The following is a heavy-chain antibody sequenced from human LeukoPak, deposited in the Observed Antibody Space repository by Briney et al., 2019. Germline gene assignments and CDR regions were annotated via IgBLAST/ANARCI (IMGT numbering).Heavy chain of an antibody. D-gene: IGHD6-13*01. CDR3: ARDPSSSWYGTYRGYYYYMDV. V-gene: IGHV1-2*02. CDR2: INPNSGGT. CDR1: GYTFTGYY. J-gene: IGHJ6*03. Sequence: ASVKVSCKASGYTFTGYYMHWVRQAPGQGLEWMGWINPNSGGTNYEQKFQGRVTMTRDTSISTAYMELSRLRSDDTAVYYCARDPSSSWYGTYRGYYYYMDVWGKGTTVTVSS.